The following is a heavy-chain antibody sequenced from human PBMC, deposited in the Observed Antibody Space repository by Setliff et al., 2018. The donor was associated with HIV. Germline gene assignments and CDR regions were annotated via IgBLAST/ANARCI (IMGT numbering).Heavy chain of an antibody. V-gene: IGHV1-69*10. J-gene: IGHJ4*02. CDR3: ATGGGQSFDY. CDR1: GGTFNTYP. CDR2: IIPILGIA. Sequence: SVKVSCKTSGGTFNTYPIAWVRQAPGQGLEWMGGIIPILGIANYAQKFQGRVTITADESTSTAYMELRGLSPDDTALYFCATGGGQSFDYWGQGTLVTVS. D-gene: IGHD1-26*01.